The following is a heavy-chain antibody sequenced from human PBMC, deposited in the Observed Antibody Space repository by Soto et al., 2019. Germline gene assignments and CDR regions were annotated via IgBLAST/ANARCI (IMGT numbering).Heavy chain of an antibody. J-gene: IGHJ5*02. V-gene: IGHV4-31*03. CDR2: IFYNWNT. CDR1: GVSISNGGYY. CDR3: ARGFTLVRGVIITRWFAP. D-gene: IGHD3-10*01. Sequence: PSETLSLTCSVSGVSISNGGYYWTWGRQFPGKGLEWIGYIFYNWNTNYNPSLKSRATISVDTSKNQFSLKLTSVTAADTAVYFCARGFTLVRGVIITRWFAPWGQGTLVTVSS.